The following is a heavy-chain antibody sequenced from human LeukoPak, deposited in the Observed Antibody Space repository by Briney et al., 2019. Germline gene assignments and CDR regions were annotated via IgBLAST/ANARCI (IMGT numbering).Heavy chain of an antibody. CDR1: GGSISSYY. V-gene: IGHV4-59*01. D-gene: IGHD4-17*01. Sequence: IPSETLSLTCTVSGGSISSYYWSWIRQPPGKGLEWIGYIYYSGSTNYNPSLKSRVTISVDTSKNQFSLKLSSVTAADTAVYYCARDSMVHDYGDYQAFDPWGQGTLVTVSS. J-gene: IGHJ5*02. CDR3: ARDSMVHDYGDYQAFDP. CDR2: IYYSGST.